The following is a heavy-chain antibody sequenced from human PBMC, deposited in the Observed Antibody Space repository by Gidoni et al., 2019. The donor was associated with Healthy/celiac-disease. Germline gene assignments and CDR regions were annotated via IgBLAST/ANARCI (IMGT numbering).Heavy chain of an antibody. Sequence: EVQLVESGGGLVKPGGSLRLSCAASGFTFSSYSMNWVRQAPGKGLEWVSSISSSSSYIYYADSVKGRFTISRDNAKNSLYLQMNSLRAEDTAVYYCARDSHSGSYYTLDYWGQGTLVTVSS. CDR2: ISSSSSYI. V-gene: IGHV3-21*01. D-gene: IGHD1-26*01. CDR1: GFTFSSYS. CDR3: ARDSHSGSYYTLDY. J-gene: IGHJ4*02.